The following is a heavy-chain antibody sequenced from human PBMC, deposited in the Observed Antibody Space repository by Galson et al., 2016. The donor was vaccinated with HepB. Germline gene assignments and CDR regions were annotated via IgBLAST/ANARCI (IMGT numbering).Heavy chain of an antibody. CDR2: IGTAGDT. V-gene: IGHV3-13*01. Sequence: SLRLSCAASGLTSSRCDMHWVRQATGKGLEWVSAIGTAGDTYYPGSVRGRFTISRENAKNSLYLQMNRLTAGDTAAYYCARGKFDCSGGTCHYYGLDVWGKGITVTVSS. CDR1: GLTSSRCD. CDR3: ARGKFDCSGGTCHYYGLDV. J-gene: IGHJ6*04. D-gene: IGHD2-15*01.